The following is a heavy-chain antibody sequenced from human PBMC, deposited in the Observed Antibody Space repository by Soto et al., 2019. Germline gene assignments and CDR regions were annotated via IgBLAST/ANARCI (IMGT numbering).Heavy chain of an antibody. CDR3: ARDRGFLEWLSDY. CDR1: GFTFSSYA. CDR2: ISYDGSNK. V-gene: IGHV3-30-3*01. J-gene: IGHJ4*02. Sequence: SLRLSCAASGFTFSSYAMHWVRQAPGKGLEWVAVISYDGSNKYYADSVKGRFTISRDNSKNTLYLQMNSLRAEDTAVYYCARDRGFLEWLSDYWGQGTLVTVSS. D-gene: IGHD3-3*01.